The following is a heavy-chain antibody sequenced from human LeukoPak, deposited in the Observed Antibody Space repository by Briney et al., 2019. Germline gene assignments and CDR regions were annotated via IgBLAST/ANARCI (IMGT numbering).Heavy chain of an antibody. CDR3: ARRRSNYYYYYMDV. V-gene: IGHV1-8*03. Sequence: ASVKVSCKASGYTFTSYDINWVRQATGQGLERMGWMNPNSGNTGYAQKFQGRVTITRNTSISTAYMELSSLRSEDTAVYYCARRRSNYYYYYMDVWGKGTTVTVSS. J-gene: IGHJ6*03. D-gene: IGHD3-10*01. CDR2: MNPNSGNT. CDR1: GYTFTSYD.